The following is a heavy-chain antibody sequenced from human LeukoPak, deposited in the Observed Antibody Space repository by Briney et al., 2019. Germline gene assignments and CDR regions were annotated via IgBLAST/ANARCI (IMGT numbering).Heavy chain of an antibody. CDR3: ARDHSSSGQLFDY. CDR1: GYTFTGYF. CDR2: ISAYNGNT. V-gene: IGHV1-18*04. D-gene: IGHD6-13*01. J-gene: IGHJ4*02. Sequence: ASVKVSCKASGYTFTGYFMHWVRQAPGQGLEWMGWISAYNGNTNYAQKVQGRLTMTTDTSTNTAYMELRSLRSDDTAVYYCARDHSSSGQLFDYWGQGTPVTVSS.